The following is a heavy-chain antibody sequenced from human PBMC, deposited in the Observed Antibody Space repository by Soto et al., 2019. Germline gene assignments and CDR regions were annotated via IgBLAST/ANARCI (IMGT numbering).Heavy chain of an antibody. Sequence: QVQLQQSGPGLVKPSQTLSLTCAISGDSVSSNSAAWNWIRQSPSRGLELLGGTHYRSKWYNDYAVLVKSPIALNPDTPKNQSSLQLNSVTPEDTAVYYCAREATSFGSYYYGMDVWGQGTTVTVS. D-gene: IGHD3-10*01. J-gene: IGHJ6*02. CDR3: AREATSFGSYYYGMDV. V-gene: IGHV6-1*01. CDR1: GDSVSSNSAA. CDR2: THYRSKWYN.